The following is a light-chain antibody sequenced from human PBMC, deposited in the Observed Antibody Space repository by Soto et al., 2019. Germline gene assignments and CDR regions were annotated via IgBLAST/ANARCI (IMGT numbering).Light chain of an antibody. CDR1: QSVLYNSDNKNY. CDR3: QQYYTTLS. V-gene: IGKV4-1*01. Sequence: DIVMTQSPDSLAVSLGERATINCKSSQSVLYNSDNKNYLAWYQQKPGQPPKLLIYWASTRDSGVPDRFSGSGSGADFTLTISSLQADDVAVYYCQQYYTTLSFGGGTKVEIK. CDR2: WAS. J-gene: IGKJ4*01.